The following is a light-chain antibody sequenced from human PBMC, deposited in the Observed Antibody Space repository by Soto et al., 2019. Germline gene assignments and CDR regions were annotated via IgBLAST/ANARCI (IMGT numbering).Light chain of an antibody. J-gene: IGKJ1*01. CDR1: QSVSSN. CDR3: QQYGSSSWT. V-gene: IGKV3-20*01. CDR2: GAS. Sequence: EIVMTQSPSTLSVSTWESSTLSFWASQSVSSNLAWYQQKPGQAPRLLIYGASSRATGIPDRFSGSGSGTDFTLTISRLEPEDFAVYYCQQYGSSSWTFGQGTKVDI.